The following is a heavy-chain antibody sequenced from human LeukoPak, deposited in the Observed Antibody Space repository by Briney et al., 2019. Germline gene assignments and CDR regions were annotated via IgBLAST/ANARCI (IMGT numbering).Heavy chain of an antibody. CDR2: IYPGDSDT. V-gene: IGHV5-51*01. D-gene: IGHD1-26*01. Sequence: GESLKISCKGSGNSLSNYFIAWVRQMPGKGLEWTGIIYPGDSDTRYSPSFQGQVTISADKSINTVYLQWGSLEASDTAMYYCARRNILGSTKAPLDLWGQGTLVTVSS. CDR3: ARRNILGSTKAPLDL. J-gene: IGHJ5*02. CDR1: GNSLSNYF.